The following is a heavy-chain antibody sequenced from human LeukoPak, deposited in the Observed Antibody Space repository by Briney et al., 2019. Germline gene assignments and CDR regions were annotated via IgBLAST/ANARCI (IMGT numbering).Heavy chain of an antibody. CDR1: GFTFSGYW. Sequence: GGSLRLSCVVSGFTFSGYWMTWVRQAPGKGLEWVANIREDGSERNYVDSVKRRFIISRDNSRNSLYLQMNSLRPEDTAVYYCTRDRNARATKEDRYDYWGQGTLVTVSS. CDR2: IREDGSER. D-gene: IGHD5-12*01. J-gene: IGHJ4*02. V-gene: IGHV3-7*01. CDR3: TRDRNARATKEDRYDY.